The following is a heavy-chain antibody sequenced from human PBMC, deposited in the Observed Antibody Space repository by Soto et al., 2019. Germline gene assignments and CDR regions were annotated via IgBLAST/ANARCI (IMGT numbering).Heavy chain of an antibody. CDR2: ISAYDGNT. CDR1: GYRFTSYG. Sequence: QAQLVQSGAEVKRPGASVKVSCRASGYRFTSYGINWVRQAPGQGLEWLGWISAYDGNTNYAQILQGRVSMTTDTSANPAYMELRSVRADDTAMYYCARGGYYDSSGSRNYYYYGMNVWGQGTTVTVSS. J-gene: IGHJ6*02. CDR3: ARGGYYDSSGSRNYYYYGMNV. D-gene: IGHD3-22*01. V-gene: IGHV1-18*01.